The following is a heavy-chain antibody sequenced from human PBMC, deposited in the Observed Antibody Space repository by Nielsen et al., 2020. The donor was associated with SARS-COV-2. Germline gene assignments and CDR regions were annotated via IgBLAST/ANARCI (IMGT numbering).Heavy chain of an antibody. D-gene: IGHD5-18*01. V-gene: IGHV3-66*01. CDR2: IYSGGST. CDR3: AREFALRDTAYFDS. Sequence: GESLKISCAASGFTFSNAWMSWVRQAPGKGLEWVSVIYSGGSTYYADSVKGRFTISRDNSKNTLYLQMNSLRAEDTAVYYCAREFALRDTAYFDSWGQGTLVTVSS. J-gene: IGHJ4*02. CDR1: GFTFSNAW.